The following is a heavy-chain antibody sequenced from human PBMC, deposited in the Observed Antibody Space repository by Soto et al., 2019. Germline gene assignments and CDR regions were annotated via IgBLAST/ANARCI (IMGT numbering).Heavy chain of an antibody. CDR2: ISAYNGNT. CDR3: ARFACSSTSCYTDRATYYYYGMDV. J-gene: IGHJ6*02. V-gene: IGHV1-18*04. Sequence: ASVKVSCKASGYTFTSYGISWVRQAPGQGLEWMGWISAYNGNTNYAQKLQGRVTMTTDTSTSTAYMELRSLRSDDTAVYYCARFACSSTSCYTDRATYYYYGMDVWGQGTTVTVSS. CDR1: GYTFTSYG. D-gene: IGHD2-2*02.